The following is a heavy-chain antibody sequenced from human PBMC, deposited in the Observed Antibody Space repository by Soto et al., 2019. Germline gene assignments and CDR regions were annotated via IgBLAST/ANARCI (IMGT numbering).Heavy chain of an antibody. Sequence: PSETLSLTCTVAGGSISSYYWSWIRQPPGKGLEWIGYIYYSGSTNYTPSLKSRVTISVDTSKNQFSLKLSSVTAADTAVYYCAKSYGVATFDPWGQGTLVTVSS. CDR2: IYYSGST. D-gene: IGHD5-12*01. CDR1: GGSISSYY. V-gene: IGHV4-59*08. J-gene: IGHJ5*02. CDR3: AKSYGVATFDP.